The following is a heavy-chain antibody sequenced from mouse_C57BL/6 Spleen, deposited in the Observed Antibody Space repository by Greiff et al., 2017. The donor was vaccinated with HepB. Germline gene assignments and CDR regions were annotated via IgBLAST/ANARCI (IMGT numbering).Heavy chain of an antibody. Sequence: QVQLQQPGAELVKPGASVKLSCKASGYTFTSYWMRWVKQRPGRGLEWIGRIDTSGGGTKFNEKFKSKATLTVDKPSSTAYMQLSSLTSEDSAVYYCVREVTGTWFAYWGKGTLVTVSA. J-gene: IGHJ3*01. D-gene: IGHD4-1*01. CDR1: GYTFTSYW. CDR3: VREVTGTWFAY. V-gene: IGHV1-72*01. CDR2: IDTSGGGT.